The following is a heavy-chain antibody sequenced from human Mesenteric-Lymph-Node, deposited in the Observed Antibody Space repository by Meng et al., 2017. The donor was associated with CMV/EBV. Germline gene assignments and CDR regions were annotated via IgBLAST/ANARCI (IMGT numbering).Heavy chain of an antibody. CDR3: ARNGQWLVGTRKGQNRYYYYGMDV. J-gene: IGHJ6*02. V-gene: IGHV3-53*01. D-gene: IGHD6-19*01. CDR2: IYSGGST. Sequence: GESLKISCAASGFTVSSNYMSWVRQAPGKGLEWVSVIYSGGSTNYADSVKGRFTISRDNSKNTLYLQMNSLRAEDTAVYYCARNGQWLVGTRKGQNRYYYYGMDVWGQGTTVTVSS. CDR1: GFTVSSNY.